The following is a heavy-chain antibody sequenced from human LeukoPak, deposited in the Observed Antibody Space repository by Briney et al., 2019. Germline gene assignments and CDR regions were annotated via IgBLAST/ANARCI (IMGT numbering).Heavy chain of an antibody. CDR2: INHSGST. CDR3: ARTGGRWLQNDY. CDR1: GFTFSSYA. Sequence: GSLRLSCAASGFTFSSYAMSWVRQAPGKGLEWIGEINHSGSTNYNPSLKSRVTISVDTSKNQFSLKLSSVTAADTAVYYCARTGGRWLQNDYWGQGTLVTVSS. J-gene: IGHJ4*02. D-gene: IGHD5-24*01. V-gene: IGHV4-34*01.